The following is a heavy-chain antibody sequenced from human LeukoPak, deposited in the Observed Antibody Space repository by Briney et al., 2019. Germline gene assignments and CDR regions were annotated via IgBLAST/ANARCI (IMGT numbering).Heavy chain of an antibody. CDR2: ISWNSGSI. CDR3: AKGGIAARPLDY. V-gene: IGHV3-9*01. J-gene: IGHJ4*02. D-gene: IGHD6-6*01. CDR1: GSTFDDYA. Sequence: GGSLRLSCAASGSTFDDYAMHWVRQAPGKGLEWVSGISWNSGSIGYADSVKGRFTISRDNAKNSLYLQMNSLRAEDTALYYCAKGGIAARPLDYWGQGTLVTVSS.